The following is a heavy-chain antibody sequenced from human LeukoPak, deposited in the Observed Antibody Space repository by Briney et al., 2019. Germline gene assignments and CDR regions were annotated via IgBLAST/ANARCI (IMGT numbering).Heavy chain of an antibody. D-gene: IGHD2-8*01. CDR2: ISSSSSYI. Sequence: GGSLRLSCAASGFTFSSYSMNWVRQAPGKGLEWVSSISSSSSYIYYADSVKGRFTISRDNSKNTLYLQTNNLRAEDTAVYYCARDLGYTHGFGYWGQGTLVTVSS. CDR1: GFTFSSYS. V-gene: IGHV3-21*04. J-gene: IGHJ4*02. CDR3: ARDLGYTHGFGY.